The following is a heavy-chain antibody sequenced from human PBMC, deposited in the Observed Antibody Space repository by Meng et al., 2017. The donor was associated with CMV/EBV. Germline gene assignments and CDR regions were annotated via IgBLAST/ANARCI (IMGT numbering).Heavy chain of an antibody. CDR2: IWYDGSDK. D-gene: IGHD6-6*01. Sequence: GESLKISCAASGFTFSNYGTHWVRQAPGKGLEWVAVIWYDGSDKYYADSVKGRFTISRDNSKNTLYLQMNSLRAEDTAVYYCAKDRSSSVSFWFDPWGQGTLVTVSS. V-gene: IGHV3-33*06. J-gene: IGHJ5*02. CDR3: AKDRSSSVSFWFDP. CDR1: GFTFSNYG.